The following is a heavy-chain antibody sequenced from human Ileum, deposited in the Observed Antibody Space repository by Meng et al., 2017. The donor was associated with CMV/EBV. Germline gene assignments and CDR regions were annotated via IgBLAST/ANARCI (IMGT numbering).Heavy chain of an antibody. CDR3: ARDRAPHDPFDY. CDR2: ISAHNGNT. CDR1: VKPFPSYG. V-gene: IGHV1-18*01. D-gene: IGHD3-10*01. J-gene: IGHJ4*02. Sequence: GVKSPGDSFKLHSKASVKPFPSYGTSGVRQAPGQGLEWMGWISAHNGNTNYAQKLQGRVTMTTDTSTSTAYMELRSLRSDDTAVYYCARDRAPHDPFDYWGQGTLVTVSS.